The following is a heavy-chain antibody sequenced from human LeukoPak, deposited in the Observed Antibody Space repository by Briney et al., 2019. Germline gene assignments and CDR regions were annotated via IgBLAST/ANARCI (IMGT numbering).Heavy chain of an antibody. J-gene: IGHJ4*02. CDR2: IYYSGST. D-gene: IGHD4-17*01. CDR3: ARQPTVTTKCYFDY. CDR1: GGSISSYY. V-gene: IGHV4-59*01. Sequence: SETLSLTCTVSGGSISSYYWSWIRQPPGKGLEWIGYIYYSGSTNYNPSLKSRVTISVDTSKNQFSLKLSSVTAADTAVYYCARQPTVTTKCYFDYWGQGTLVTVSS.